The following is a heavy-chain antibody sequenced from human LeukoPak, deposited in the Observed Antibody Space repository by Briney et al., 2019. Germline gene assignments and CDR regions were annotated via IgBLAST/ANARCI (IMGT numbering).Heavy chain of an antibody. Sequence: PGGSLRLSCAASGFTFSDYYMSWIRQAPGKGLEWVSYISSSGSTIYYADSVKGRFTISRDNAKNSPYLQMNSLRAEDTAVYYCARVVPAAQTEVLNQNWFDPWGQGTLVTVSS. CDR2: ISSSGSTI. D-gene: IGHD2-2*01. V-gene: IGHV3-11*01. CDR3: ARVVPAAQTEVLNQNWFDP. J-gene: IGHJ5*02. CDR1: GFTFSDYY.